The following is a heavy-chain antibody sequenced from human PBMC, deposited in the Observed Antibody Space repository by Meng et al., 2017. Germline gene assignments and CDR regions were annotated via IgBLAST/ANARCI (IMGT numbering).Heavy chain of an antibody. V-gene: IGHV4-59*01. CDR1: GGSISSYY. D-gene: IGHD2/OR15-2a*01. J-gene: IGHJ4*02. Sequence: SETLSLTCTVSGGSISSYYWSWIRQPPGKGLEWIGYIYYSGSTNYNPSLKSRVTISVDTSKNQFSLKLSSVTAADTDVYYCARDFYTFGLDYWGQGSLVNVSS. CDR3: ARDFYTFGLDY. CDR2: IYYSGST.